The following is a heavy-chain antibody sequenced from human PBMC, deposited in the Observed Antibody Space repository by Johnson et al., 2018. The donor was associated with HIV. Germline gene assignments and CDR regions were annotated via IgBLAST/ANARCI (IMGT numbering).Heavy chain of an antibody. V-gene: IGHV3-20*04. CDR3: ARGKGAAAAEAFDI. CDR1: GFTFNNYW. CDR2: INWNGDTT. J-gene: IGHJ3*02. Sequence: MLLVESGGGLVQPGGSLRLSCAASGFTFNNYWMSWVRQAPGTGLEWVSGINWNGDTTAYADSLKGRFTISRDNAKNSLYLQMNSLRAGDTAVYYCARGKGAAAAEAFDIWGQGTMVTVSS. D-gene: IGHD6-13*01.